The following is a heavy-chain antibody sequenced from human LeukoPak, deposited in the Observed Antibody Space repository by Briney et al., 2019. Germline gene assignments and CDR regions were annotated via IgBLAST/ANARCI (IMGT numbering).Heavy chain of an antibody. CDR3: ALPPPAVVARIGFDY. CDR2: VYPGDSDT. V-gene: IGHV5-51*01. J-gene: IGHJ4*02. Sequence: GESLKISCQVSGYSFTSYWIGWVRQMPGKGLEWMGIVYPGDSDTRYSPSFQGQVTISADKSISTAYLQWSSLKASDTAMYYCALPPPAVVARIGFDYWGQGTLVTVSS. D-gene: IGHD5-12*01. CDR1: GYSFTSYW.